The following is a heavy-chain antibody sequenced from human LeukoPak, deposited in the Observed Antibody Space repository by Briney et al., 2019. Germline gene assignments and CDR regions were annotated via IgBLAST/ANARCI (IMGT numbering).Heavy chain of an antibody. CDR2: IKQDGSEK. D-gene: IGHD3-10*01. J-gene: IGHJ3*02. CDR1: GFTFFNYA. Sequence: PGGSLRLSCAASGFTFFNYAMTWVRQAPGKGLEWVANIKQDGSEKYSVDSLKGRFTISRDNAKNSLYLQMNSLRAEDTAVYYCARDGVGAFDIWGQGTMVTVSS. V-gene: IGHV3-7*04. CDR3: ARDGVGAFDI.